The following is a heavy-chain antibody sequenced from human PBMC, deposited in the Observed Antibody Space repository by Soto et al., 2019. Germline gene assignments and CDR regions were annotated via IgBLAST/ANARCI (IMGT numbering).Heavy chain of an antibody. CDR3: AKDIVGSSGCYLDH. CDR1: GFILDDYA. J-gene: IGHJ4*02. D-gene: IGHD6-19*01. CDR2: ISWNGGTM. Sequence: EVHLVESGGRLVQPGRSLRLSCADSGFILDDYAMHWVAHAPRKGLEWVSGISWNGGTMGYADFVKGRFTISRDNAKKSLYLQMNSLRAEDTALYYCAKDIVGSSGCYLDHWGQGTLVTVSS. V-gene: IGHV3-9*01.